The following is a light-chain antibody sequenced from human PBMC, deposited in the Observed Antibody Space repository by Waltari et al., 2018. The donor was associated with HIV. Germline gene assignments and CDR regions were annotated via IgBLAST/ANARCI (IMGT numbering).Light chain of an antibody. Sequence: QSALTQPASVSGSPGQSITISCTGTSSDVGGYNYVSWYQQHPGKAPKLMIYDVSKRPSWVSNRFSGSKSGNTASLTISGLQAEDEADYYCCSYAGSSTNWVFGGGTKLTVL. J-gene: IGLJ3*02. CDR3: CSYAGSSTNWV. CDR2: DVS. V-gene: IGLV2-23*02. CDR1: SSDVGGYNY.